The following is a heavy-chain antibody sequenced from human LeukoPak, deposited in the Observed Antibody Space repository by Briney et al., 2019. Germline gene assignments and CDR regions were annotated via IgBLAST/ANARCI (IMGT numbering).Heavy chain of an antibody. Sequence: GGSLRLSCEVFGFTASPNYMSWVRQAPGKGLEWVSVIYRGGSTYYADSVRDRFIISRDNSKNTLYLQMNSLRAEDTAVYYCASASCSGSSCYSGYFDYWGQGTLVTVSS. J-gene: IGHJ4*02. V-gene: IGHV3-53*01. CDR2: IYRGGST. D-gene: IGHD2-15*01. CDR3: ASASCSGSSCYSGYFDY. CDR1: GFTASPNY.